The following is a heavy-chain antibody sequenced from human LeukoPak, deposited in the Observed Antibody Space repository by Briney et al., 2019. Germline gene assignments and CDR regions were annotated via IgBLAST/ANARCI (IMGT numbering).Heavy chain of an antibody. J-gene: IGHJ6*03. CDR2: ISSSSSYI. CDR3: ARMVAATLDYYYYMDV. Sequence: GGSLRLSCAASGFTFSSYSMNWVRQAPGKGLEWVSSISSSSSYIYYADSVKGGFTISRDNAKNSMYLQMNSLRAEDTAVYYCARMVAATLDYYYYMDVWGKGTTVTISS. CDR1: GFTFSSYS. D-gene: IGHD2-15*01. V-gene: IGHV3-21*01.